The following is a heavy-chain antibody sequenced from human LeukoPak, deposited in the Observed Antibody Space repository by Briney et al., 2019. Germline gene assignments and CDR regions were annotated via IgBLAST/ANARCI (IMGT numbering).Heavy chain of an antibody. J-gene: IGHJ4*02. CDR3: AKDQSIAAAWPPFDY. Sequence: GGSLRLSCAASGFTFSSYGMHWVRQAPGKGLEWVAVISYDGSNKYYADSVKGRFTISRDNSKNTLYLQMNSLRAEDTAVYYCAKDQSIAAAWPPFDYWGQGTLVTVSS. CDR1: GFTFSSYG. CDR2: ISYDGSNK. D-gene: IGHD6-13*01. V-gene: IGHV3-30*18.